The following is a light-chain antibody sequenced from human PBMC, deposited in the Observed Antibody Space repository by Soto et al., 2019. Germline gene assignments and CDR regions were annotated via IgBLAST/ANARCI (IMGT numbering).Light chain of an antibody. V-gene: IGKV1-39*01. CDR3: QQSYSTPWT. Sequence: DIQMTQSPSYLSASVGDRVTITCRASQSIRSYLNWYQQKPGKAPKLLIYDASSLQSGVPSRFSGSGSGIDFTFTISSLQTEDFATYYFQQSYSTPWTFGQGNKVEIK. CDR1: QSIRSY. J-gene: IGKJ1*01. CDR2: DAS.